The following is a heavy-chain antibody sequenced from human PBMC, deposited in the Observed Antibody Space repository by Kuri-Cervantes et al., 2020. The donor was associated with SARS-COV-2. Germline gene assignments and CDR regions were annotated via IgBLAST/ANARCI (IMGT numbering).Heavy chain of an antibody. V-gene: IGHV3-7*01. J-gene: IGHJ4*02. CDR2: IKQDGSEK. D-gene: IGHD5-24*01. CDR3: ARDRWGSSFDY. Sequence: GESLKISCAASGFTFSSYWMSWVRQAPGKGLEWVANIKQDGSEKYYVDSVKGRFTISRDNAKNSLYLQMNSLRAEDTAVYYCARDRWGSSFDYWGQGTLVTVSS. CDR1: GFTFSSYW.